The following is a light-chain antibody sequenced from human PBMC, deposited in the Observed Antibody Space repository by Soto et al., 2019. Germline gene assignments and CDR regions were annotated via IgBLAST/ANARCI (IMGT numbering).Light chain of an antibody. CDR2: EVT. J-gene: IGLJ1*01. CDR3: SSYTSSSTPCV. Sequence: QSVLTHPASVAGSPGQSITISCTDTSSDIGGFNYLSWYRQHPGKAPKLMIYEVTNRPSGVSNRFSGSKSGNTASLTISELQAEDEADYCCSSYTSSSTPCVFGTGTKVTGL. V-gene: IGLV2-14*01. CDR1: SSDIGGFNY.